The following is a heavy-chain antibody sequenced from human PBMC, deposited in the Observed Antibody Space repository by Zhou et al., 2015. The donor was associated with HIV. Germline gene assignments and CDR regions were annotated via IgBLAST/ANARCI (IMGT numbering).Heavy chain of an antibody. D-gene: IGHD2-8*02. CDR1: GGTFSSYA. V-gene: IGHV1-69*01. J-gene: IGHJ4*02. CDR2: IIPIFGTA. CDR3: ARTSLGYCTGGVCYQFDY. Sequence: QVQLVQSGAEVKKPGSSVKVSCKASGGTFSSYAISWVRQAPGQGLEWMGGIIPIFGTANYAQKFQGRVTITADESTSTAYMELSSLRSEDTAVYYCARTSLGYCTGGVCYQFDYWGQGTLVTVSS.